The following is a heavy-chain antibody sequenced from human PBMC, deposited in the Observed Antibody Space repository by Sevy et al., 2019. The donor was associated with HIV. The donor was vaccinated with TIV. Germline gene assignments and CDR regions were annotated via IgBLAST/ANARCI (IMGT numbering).Heavy chain of an antibody. J-gene: IGHJ6*02. Sequence: GGSLRLSCAASGFTFSSYSMNWVRQAPGKGLEWVSYISSSSSTIYYADSVKGRFTISRDNAKNSLYLKMNSLRAEDTAVYYCARPYCSSTSCYDDYYYYGMDVWGQGTTVTVSS. CDR1: GFTFSSYS. CDR2: ISSSSSTI. D-gene: IGHD2-2*01. CDR3: ARPYCSSTSCYDDYYYYGMDV. V-gene: IGHV3-48*01.